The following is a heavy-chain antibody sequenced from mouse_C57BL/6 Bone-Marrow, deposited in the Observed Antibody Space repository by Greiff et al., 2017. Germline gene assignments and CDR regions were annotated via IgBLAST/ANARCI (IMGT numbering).Heavy chain of an antibody. CDR1: GFNIKDAY. V-gene: IGHV14-4*01. Sequence: EVQLQQSGAELVRPGASVTLSCTASGFNIKDAYMHWVQQRPEQGLEWIGWIDPENGATEYASQLPGMAIIKADPSSNTAYLQLSSLTSEDTAVYYCTNYYAMDYWGQGTSVTVSS. CDR3: TNYYAMDY. J-gene: IGHJ4*01. CDR2: IDPENGAT.